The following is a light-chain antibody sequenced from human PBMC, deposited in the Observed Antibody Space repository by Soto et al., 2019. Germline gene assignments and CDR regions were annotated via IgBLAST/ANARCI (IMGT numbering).Light chain of an antibody. V-gene: IGLV2-11*01. CDR3: CSFAGSYTLYV. J-gene: IGLJ1*01. CDR2: DVS. Sequence: QSVLTQPRSVSGSPGQSVTISCTGTSSDVGGYSCVSWFQQHPGKAPKLMIYDVSKRPSGVPDRFSGSKSGNTASLTISGLQDEDEADYYCCSFAGSYTLYVFGTGTKVTVL. CDR1: SSDVGGYSC.